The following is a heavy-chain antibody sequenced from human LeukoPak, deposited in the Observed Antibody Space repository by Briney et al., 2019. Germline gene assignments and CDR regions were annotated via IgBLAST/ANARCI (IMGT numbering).Heavy chain of an antibody. CDR3: ARGRAPYYYDLAYYYYYMDV. V-gene: IGHV1-8*03. CDR2: MNPNSGNT. Sequence: ASVKVSCKASGYTFTNYDINWVRQATGQGLEWMGYMNPNSGNTGYAQKFQGRVTITRNTSISTAYMELSSLRSEDTAVYYCARGRAPYYYDLAYYYYYMDVWGKGTTVTVSS. CDR1: GYTFTNYD. J-gene: IGHJ6*03. D-gene: IGHD3-22*01.